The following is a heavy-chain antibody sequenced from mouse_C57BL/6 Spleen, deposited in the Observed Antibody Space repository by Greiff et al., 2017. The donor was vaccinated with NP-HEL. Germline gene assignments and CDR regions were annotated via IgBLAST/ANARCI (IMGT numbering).Heavy chain of an antibody. CDR1: GYTFTSYW. V-gene: IGHV1-59*01. D-gene: IGHD4-1*01. J-gene: IGHJ1*03. CDR3: ARRPGSDWYFDV. CDR2: IDPSDSYT. Sequence: QVQLQQPGAELVRPGTSVKLSCKASGYTFTSYWMHWVKQRPGQGLEWIGVIDPSDSYTNYNQKFKGKATLTVDTSSSTAYMQLSSLTSEDSAVYYCARRPGSDWYFDVWGTGTTVTVSS.